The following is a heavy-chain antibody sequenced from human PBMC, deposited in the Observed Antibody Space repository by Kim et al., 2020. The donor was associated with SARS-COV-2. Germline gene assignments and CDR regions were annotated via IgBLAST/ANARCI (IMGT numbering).Heavy chain of an antibody. CDR1: GYTFTTYD. J-gene: IGHJ6*02. CDR2: VNPNSGNT. V-gene: IGHV1-8*01. D-gene: IGHD3-3*01. Sequence: ASVKVSCKASGYTFTTYDINWVRQAPGQGLEWMGWVNPNSGNTGYAQKFQGRVTMTRDTSISTAYIEVSSLRSDDTAVYYCARFGYDFWNTYQNYYYYGMDVWGQGTTVTVSS. CDR3: ARFGYDFWNTYQNYYYYGMDV.